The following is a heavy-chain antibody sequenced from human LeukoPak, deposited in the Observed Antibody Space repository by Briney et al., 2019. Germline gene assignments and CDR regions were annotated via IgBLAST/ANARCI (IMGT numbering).Heavy chain of an antibody. D-gene: IGHD3-9*01. Sequence: GGSLRLSCAASGFTFSSYAMSWVRQAPGKGLEWVSAISGSGGSTYYADSVKGRFTISRDNSKNTLYLQMNSLRAEDAAVYYCAVRLTGYFYSNYYYGMDVWGQGTTVTVSS. V-gene: IGHV3-23*01. J-gene: IGHJ6*02. CDR3: AVRLTGYFYSNYYYGMDV. CDR2: ISGSGGST. CDR1: GFTFSSYA.